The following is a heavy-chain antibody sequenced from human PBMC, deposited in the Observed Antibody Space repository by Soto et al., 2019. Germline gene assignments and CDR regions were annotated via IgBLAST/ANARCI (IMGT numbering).Heavy chain of an antibody. Sequence: QVQLVQSGAEVKKPGSSVKVSCKASGGTFSSYTISWVRQAPGQGLEWMGRIIPILGIANYAQKFQGRVTITADKSTSTAYMELSSLSSEDTAVYYCARENYSESTYGDYDYNWFDPWVQGTLVTVAS. D-gene: IGHD4-17*01. CDR1: GGTFSSYT. CDR2: IIPILGIA. CDR3: ARENYSESTYGDYDYNWFDP. V-gene: IGHV1-69*08. J-gene: IGHJ5*02.